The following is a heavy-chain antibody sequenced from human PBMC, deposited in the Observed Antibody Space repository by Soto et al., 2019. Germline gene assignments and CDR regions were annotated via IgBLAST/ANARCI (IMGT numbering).Heavy chain of an antibody. CDR1: GGSISSGGYY. D-gene: IGHD2-2*01. Sequence: QVQLQESGPGLVKPSQTLSLTCTVSGGSISSGGYYWNWIRQHPGKGLEWIGYIFYSGGTYYNPSLRSRVAISVETSKNQFTLKLISVTAADTAVYYCARGLVPAANLYWGQGTLVTVSS. V-gene: IGHV4-31*03. J-gene: IGHJ4*02. CDR2: IFYSGGT. CDR3: ARGLVPAANLY.